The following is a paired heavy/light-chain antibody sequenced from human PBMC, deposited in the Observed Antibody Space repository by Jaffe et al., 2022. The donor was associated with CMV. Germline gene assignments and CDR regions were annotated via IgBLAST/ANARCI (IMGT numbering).Light chain of an antibody. J-gene: IGKJ1*01. Sequence: EIVLTQSPATLSLSPGERATLSCRASQSVSSYLAWYQQKPGQAPRLLIYDASNRATGIPARFSGSGSGTDFTLTISSLEPEDFAVYYCQQRSNWPPWTFGQGTKVEIK. CDR3: QQRSNWPPWT. CDR2: DAS. V-gene: IGKV3-11*01. CDR1: QSVSSY.
Heavy chain of an antibody. J-gene: IGHJ4*02. D-gene: IGHD3-10*01. Sequence: QVQLVESGGGLVKPGGSLRLSCAASGFTFSDYYMSWIRQAPGKGLEWVSYISSSGSTIYYADSVKGRFTISRDNAKNSLYLQMNSLRAEDTAVYYCARDRSRVMVRGSTAGYWGQGTLVTVSS. CDR2: ISSSGSTI. CDR1: GFTFSDYY. V-gene: IGHV3-11*01. CDR3: ARDRSRVMVRGSTAGY.